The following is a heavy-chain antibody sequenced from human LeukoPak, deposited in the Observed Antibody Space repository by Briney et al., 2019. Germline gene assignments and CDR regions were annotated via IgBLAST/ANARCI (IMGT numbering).Heavy chain of an antibody. CDR3: AKVFGFGSSWYATDFDY. J-gene: IGHJ4*02. D-gene: IGHD6-13*01. CDR2: ISYDGSNK. V-gene: IGHV3-30*18. Sequence: GSLRLSCAASGFTFSSYGMHWVRQAPGKGLEWVAVISYDGSNKYYADSVKGRFTISRDNSKNTLYLQMNSLRAEDTAVYYCAKVFGFGSSWYATDFDYWGQGTLVTVSS. CDR1: GFTFSSYG.